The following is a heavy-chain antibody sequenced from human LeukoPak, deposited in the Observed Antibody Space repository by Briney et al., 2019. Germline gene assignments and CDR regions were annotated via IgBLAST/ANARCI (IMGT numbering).Heavy chain of an antibody. D-gene: IGHD5-18*01. J-gene: IGHJ6*03. CDR3: AREGILTRLRYYMDV. CDR1: GGSFSGYY. CDR2: INHSGST. Sequence: SETLSLTCAVYGGSFSGYYWSWIRQPPGKGLEWIGEINHSGSTNYNPSLKSRVTISVDTSKNQFSLKLSSVTAADTAVYYCAREGILTRLRYYMDVWGKGTTVTVSS. V-gene: IGHV4-34*01.